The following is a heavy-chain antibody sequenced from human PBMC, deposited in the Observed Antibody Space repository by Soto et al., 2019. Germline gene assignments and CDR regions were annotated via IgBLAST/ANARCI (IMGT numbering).Heavy chain of an antibody. CDR3: AKGLPFRYCSGGSCYDAFDI. CDR2: ISGSGGST. CDR1: GFTFSSYA. Sequence: GGSLRLSCAASGFTFSSYAMSWVRQAPGKGLEWVSAISGSGGSTYYADSVKGRFTISRDNSKNTLYLQMNSLRAEDTAVYYCAKGLPFRYCSGGSCYDAFDIWGQGTMVTVSS. J-gene: IGHJ3*02. D-gene: IGHD2-15*01. V-gene: IGHV3-23*01.